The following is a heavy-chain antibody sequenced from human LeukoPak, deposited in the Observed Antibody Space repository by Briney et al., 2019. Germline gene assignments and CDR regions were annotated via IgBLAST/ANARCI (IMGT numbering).Heavy chain of an antibody. D-gene: IGHD6-6*01. CDR2: ISGSAHKI. CDR3: ASGSSSVGY. V-gene: IGHV3-23*01. Sequence: GGSLRLSCVASGITFSNYAVSWVRQAPEKGLDWVSVISGSAHKIRYADSVKGRFTISRDNSENIVYLQMNNLRVEDTAVYYCASGSSSVGYWGQGTLVTVSS. CDR1: GITFSNYA. J-gene: IGHJ4*02.